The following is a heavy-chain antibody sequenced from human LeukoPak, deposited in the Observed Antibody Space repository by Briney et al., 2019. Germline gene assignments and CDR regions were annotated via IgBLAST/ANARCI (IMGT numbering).Heavy chain of an antibody. J-gene: IGHJ6*02. Sequence: PGRSLRLSCAASGFTFSSYAMHWVRQAPGKGLEWVAVISCDGSNKYYADSVKGRFTISRDNSKNTLYLQVNSLRAEDTAVYYCARERYGMDVWGQGTTVTVSS. CDR3: ARERYGMDV. CDR1: GFTFSSYA. CDR2: ISCDGSNK. V-gene: IGHV3-30-3*01.